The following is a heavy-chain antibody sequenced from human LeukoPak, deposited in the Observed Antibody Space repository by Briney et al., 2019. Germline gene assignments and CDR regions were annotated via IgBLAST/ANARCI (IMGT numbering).Heavy chain of an antibody. CDR3: ARNPRITITTNYFDP. V-gene: IGHV4-39*07. CDR2: IYYSGST. D-gene: IGHD3-10*01. CDR1: GGSLSTSTHY. J-gene: IGHJ5*02. Sequence: SETLSLTCTVSGGSLSTSTHYWGWIRQPPGKGLEWIGTIYYSGSTHYNPSLKSRVTISVDTSKNQFSLKLNSVTAADTAVYYCARNPRITITTNYFDPWGQGTLVTVSS.